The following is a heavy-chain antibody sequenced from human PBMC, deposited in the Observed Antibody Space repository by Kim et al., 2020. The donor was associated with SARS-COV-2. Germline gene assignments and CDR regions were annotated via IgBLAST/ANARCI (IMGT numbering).Heavy chain of an antibody. CDR1: GYSFTSYW. J-gene: IGHJ6*02. V-gene: IGHV5-51*01. D-gene: IGHD1-26*01. CDR2: IYPGDSDT. Sequence: GESLKISCKGSGYSFTSYWIGWVRQMPGKGLEWMGIIYPGDSDTRYSPSFQGQVTISADKSISTAYLQWSSLKASDTAMYYCARVGAPPEYYYYYGMDVWGQGTTVTVSS. CDR3: ARVGAPPEYYYYYGMDV.